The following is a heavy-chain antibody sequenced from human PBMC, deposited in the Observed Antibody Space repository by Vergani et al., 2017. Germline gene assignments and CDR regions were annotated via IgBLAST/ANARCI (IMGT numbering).Heavy chain of an antibody. CDR2: IYPGDSDT. CDR1: GYSFTSYW. Sequence: EVQLVQSGAEVKKPGESLTIPCKGSGYSFTSYWIGWVRRMPGKGLEWVGNIYPGDSDTHYSPSFQGQVTISADKSISTAYLQWSSLKAADTAMYYCTRGTDGDQPTCFGYWGQGALVTVSS. V-gene: IGHV5-51*01. CDR3: TRGTDGDQPTCFGY. J-gene: IGHJ4*02. D-gene: IGHD4-17*01.